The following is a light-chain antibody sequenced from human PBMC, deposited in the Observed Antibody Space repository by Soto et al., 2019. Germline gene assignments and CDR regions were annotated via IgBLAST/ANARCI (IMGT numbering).Light chain of an antibody. CDR2: NAS. J-gene: IGKJ4*01. CDR3: QQRSNR. Sequence: EIVLTQSPATLSLSPGDRAVLSCRASQSVSRSLTWYQHKPGQAPRLLIYNASIMATGIPRRFSGSGSGTDFTLTISSLEPEDFGVYYCQQRSNRFGGGTKVEIK. CDR1: QSVSRS. V-gene: IGKV3-11*01.